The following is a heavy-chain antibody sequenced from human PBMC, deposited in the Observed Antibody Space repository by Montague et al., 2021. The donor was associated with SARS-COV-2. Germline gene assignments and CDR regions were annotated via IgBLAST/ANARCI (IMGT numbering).Heavy chain of an antibody. CDR2: INHSGST. CDR1: GGSFSGYY. Sequence: SETLSLTCAVYGGSFSGYYWSWIRQPPGKGLEWIGEINHSGSTNYNPSLKSRVTISVDTSKNQFSLKLSSVTAADTAVYYCARGHQYSSSWYGARNWFDPWGQGTLVTVSS. D-gene: IGHD6-13*01. J-gene: IGHJ5*02. V-gene: IGHV4-34*01. CDR3: ARGHQYSSSWYGARNWFDP.